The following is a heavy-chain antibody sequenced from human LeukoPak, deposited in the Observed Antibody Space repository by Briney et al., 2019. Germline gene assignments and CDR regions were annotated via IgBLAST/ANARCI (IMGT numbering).Heavy chain of an antibody. V-gene: IGHV3-64*01. Sequence: GGSLRLSCAASGFTFSSYAMHWVRQAPGKGLEYVSAISSNGGSTYYANSVKGRFTISRDNSKNTLYLQMGSLRAEDMAVYYCAREPSYGSGGIPYYYYYMDVWGKGTTVTVSS. J-gene: IGHJ6*03. CDR3: AREPSYGSGGIPYYYYYMDV. D-gene: IGHD3-10*01. CDR1: GFTFSSYA. CDR2: ISSNGGST.